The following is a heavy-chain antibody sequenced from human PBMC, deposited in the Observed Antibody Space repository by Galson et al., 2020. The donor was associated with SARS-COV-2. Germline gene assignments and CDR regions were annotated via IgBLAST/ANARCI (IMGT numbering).Heavy chain of an antibody. Sequence: GGSLRLSCAASGFTFSSYSMNWVRQAPGKGLALVSSISSSSTYIYYADSVKGRFTISRDNAKNSLYLQMNSLRAEDTAVYYCARDRGITATTSGDYWGQGTLVTVSS. CDR2: ISSSSTYI. V-gene: IGHV3-21*01. J-gene: IGHJ4*02. D-gene: IGHD1-7*01. CDR3: ARDRGITATTSGDY. CDR1: GFTFSSYS.